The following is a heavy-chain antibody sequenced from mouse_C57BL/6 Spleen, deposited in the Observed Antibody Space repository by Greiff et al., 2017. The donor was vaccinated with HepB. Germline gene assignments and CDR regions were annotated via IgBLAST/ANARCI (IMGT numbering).Heavy chain of an antibody. J-gene: IGHJ1*03. CDR2: ISSGGSYT. CDR3: ARQGYYGSSYWYFDV. CDR1: GFTFSSYG. V-gene: IGHV5-6*01. D-gene: IGHD1-1*01. Sequence: EVKLVESGGDLVKPGGSLKLSCAASGFTFSSYGMSWVRQTPDKRLEWVATISSGGSYTYYPDSVKGRCTISRDNAKNTLYLQMSSLKSEDTAMYYCARQGYYGSSYWYFDVWGTGTTVTVSS.